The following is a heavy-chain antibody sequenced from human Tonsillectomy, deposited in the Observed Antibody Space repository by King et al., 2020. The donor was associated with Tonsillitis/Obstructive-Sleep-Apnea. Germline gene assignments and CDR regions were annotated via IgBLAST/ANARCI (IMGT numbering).Heavy chain of an antibody. CDR2: IYPGDSDT. D-gene: IGHD3-10*01. CDR1: GYSFTSYW. V-gene: IGHV5-51*01. Sequence: QLVQSGAEVKKPGESLKISCKGSGYSFTSYWIGWVRQMPGKGLEWMGIIYPGDSDTRYSPSFQGQVTISADKSLSTAYLQWSSLKASDTAMYYCARLLAGSYYYYYMDVWGKGTTVTVSS. J-gene: IGHJ6*03. CDR3: ARLLAGSYYYYYMDV.